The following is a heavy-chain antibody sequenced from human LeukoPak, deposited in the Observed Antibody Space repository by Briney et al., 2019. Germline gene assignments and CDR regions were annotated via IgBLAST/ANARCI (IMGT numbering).Heavy chain of an antibody. Sequence: GGSLRLSCVTSGFTFTSVSMSWVRQAPGKGLEWVAFIGHVAGDIFYGDSVRGRFNISRDDAKGSVYLQMNSLRAEDTAVYYCARSWLAVAGPEYWGQGTLVTVSS. CDR1: GFTFTSVS. J-gene: IGHJ4*02. CDR3: ARSWLAVAGPEY. D-gene: IGHD6-19*01. V-gene: IGHV3-21*01. CDR2: IGHVAGDI.